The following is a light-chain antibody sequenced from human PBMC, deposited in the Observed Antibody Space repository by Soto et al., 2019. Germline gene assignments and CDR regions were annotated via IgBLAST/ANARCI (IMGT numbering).Light chain of an antibody. CDR2: DDS. J-gene: IGLJ2*01. CDR1: YIGSKS. V-gene: IGLV3-21*02. CDR3: QVWDNSVDHFGV. Sequence: SYELTQPPSVSVAPGQTARITCGGNYIGSKSVHWYQQKPGQAPVLVVSDDSDRPSGIPERISGSNSGNTATLTITRVEAWDEADYYCQVWDNSVDHFGVFGGGTKLTVL.